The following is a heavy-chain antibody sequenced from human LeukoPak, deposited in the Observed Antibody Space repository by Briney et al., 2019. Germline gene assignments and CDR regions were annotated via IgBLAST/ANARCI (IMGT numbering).Heavy chain of an antibody. D-gene: IGHD6-19*01. Sequence: SCKASGYTFTGYYMHWVRQAPGKGLEWVAVISYDGSNKYFADSVKGRFTISRDNSKNTLYLQMNSLRAEDTAVYYCAKDSGIAVAGTLRAFDIWGQGTMVTVSS. CDR3: AKDSGIAVAGTLRAFDI. V-gene: IGHV3-30*18. CDR1: GYTFTGYY. J-gene: IGHJ3*02. CDR2: ISYDGSNK.